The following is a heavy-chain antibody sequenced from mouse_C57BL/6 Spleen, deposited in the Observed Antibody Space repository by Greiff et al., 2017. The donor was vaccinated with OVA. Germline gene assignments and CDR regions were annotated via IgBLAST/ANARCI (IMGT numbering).Heavy chain of an antibody. V-gene: IGHV5-6*01. D-gene: IGHD1-1*01. CDR3: ARSNYDSSYEYFDV. Sequence: EVQLQESGGDLVKPGGSLKLSCAASGFTFSSYGMSWVRQTPDKRLEWVATISSGGSYTYYPDSVKGRFTISRGNAKNTLYLQMSSLKSEDTAMYYCARSNYDSSYEYFDVWGTGTTVTVSS. J-gene: IGHJ1*03. CDR1: GFTFSSYG. CDR2: ISSGGSYT.